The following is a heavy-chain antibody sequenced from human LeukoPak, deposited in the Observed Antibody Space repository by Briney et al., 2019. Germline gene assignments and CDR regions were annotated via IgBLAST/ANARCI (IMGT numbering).Heavy chain of an antibody. CDR2: ISSSGSTI. D-gene: IGHD3-10*01. J-gene: IGHJ4*02. Sequence: GGSLRLSCAASGFTFSSYEMNWDRQAPGKGLEWVSYISSSGSTIYYADSVKGRFTISRDNAKNSLYLQMNSLRAEDTAVYYCARVRGAGYYGSGLDYWGQGTLVTVSS. V-gene: IGHV3-48*03. CDR3: ARVRGAGYYGSGLDY. CDR1: GFTFSSYE.